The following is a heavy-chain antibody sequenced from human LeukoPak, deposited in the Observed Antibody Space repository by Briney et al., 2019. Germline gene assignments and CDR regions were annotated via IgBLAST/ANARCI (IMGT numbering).Heavy chain of an antibody. CDR1: GFTFSSYS. CDR2: ISSSGDTM. D-gene: IGHD1-1*01. Sequence: GGSLRLSCVGSGFTFSSYSMNWVRQAPGKGLEWVSYISSSGDTMYYAASVKGRFTISRDNAKNSLYLQMNSLRAEDTAVYYCARELNGAFDPWGQGTLVTVSS. V-gene: IGHV3-48*04. CDR3: ARELNGAFDP. J-gene: IGHJ5*02.